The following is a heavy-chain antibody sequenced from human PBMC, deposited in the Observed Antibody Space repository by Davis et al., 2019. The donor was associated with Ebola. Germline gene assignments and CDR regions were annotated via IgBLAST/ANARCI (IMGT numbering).Heavy chain of an antibody. V-gene: IGHV3-23*01. CDR2: ISGNGGGT. J-gene: IGHJ4*02. D-gene: IGHD6-13*01. Sequence: GESLKISCAASGFTFSSYAMSWVRQAPGKGLEWVSAISGNGGGTYYADSVKGRFTISRDNSKSTLYLQMNSLRAEDTAVYYCARDFGLAAAGTAFDYWGQGTLVTVSS. CDR1: GFTFSSYA. CDR3: ARDFGLAAAGTAFDY.